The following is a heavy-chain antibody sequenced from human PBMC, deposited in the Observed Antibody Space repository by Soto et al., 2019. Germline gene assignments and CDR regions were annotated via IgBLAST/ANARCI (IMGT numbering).Heavy chain of an antibody. CDR3: ARDTSGCDY. D-gene: IGHD6-19*01. CDR2: INQDGSEE. Sequence: EVQLVESGGGLVQPGGSLRLSCAASGFPFGSYWMSWVRQAPGKGLEWVANINQDGSEEYHVDSVKGRFTISRDNAKNALYLQMIGLRAEDTAVYYCARDTSGCDYWGQGTLVTVSS. V-gene: IGHV3-7*01. CDR1: GFPFGSYW. J-gene: IGHJ4*02.